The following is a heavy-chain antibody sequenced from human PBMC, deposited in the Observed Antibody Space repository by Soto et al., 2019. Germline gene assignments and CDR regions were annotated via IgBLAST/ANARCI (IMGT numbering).Heavy chain of an antibody. J-gene: IGHJ6*02. V-gene: IGHV3-33*01. D-gene: IGHD3-10*01. Sequence: QVQLVESGGGVVQPGRSLRLSCAASGFTFSNYGMHWVRQAPGKGLEWVAVILNDGSNRYHADSVKYRFTISRDNSKNTLYLQMNSLRAEETAVYYCARDDEYSGNGMDVWGQGTTVTVS. CDR3: ARDDEYSGNGMDV. CDR1: GFTFSNYG. CDR2: ILNDGSNR.